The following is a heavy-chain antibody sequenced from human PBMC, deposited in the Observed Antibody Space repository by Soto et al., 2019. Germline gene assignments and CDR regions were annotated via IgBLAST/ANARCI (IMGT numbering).Heavy chain of an antibody. J-gene: IGHJ4*02. Sequence: SETLSLTCSVSGVTISYGGYSWSWIRQSPGKGLEWLGYISHVETTYYNPSFQSRLSLSIDRTRNHFSLSLSSMTAADKAVYYCARGGGYDSFDFWGQGVQVTVSS. CDR2: ISHVETT. D-gene: IGHD3-3*01. CDR1: GVTISYGGYS. V-gene: IGHV4-30-2*06. CDR3: ARGGGYDSFDF.